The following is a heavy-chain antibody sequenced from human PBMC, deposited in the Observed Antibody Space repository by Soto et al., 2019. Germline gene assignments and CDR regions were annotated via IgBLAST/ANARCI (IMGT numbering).Heavy chain of an antibody. CDR2: IYYSGST. CDR1: GGSISSGGYY. Sequence: SETLSLTCTVSGGSISSGGYYWSWIRQHPGKGLEWIGYIYYSGSTYYNPSLKSRVTISVDTSKNQFSLKLSSVTAADTAVYYCARVIAAAGHDAFDIWGQGTMVNVSS. V-gene: IGHV4-31*03. CDR3: ARVIAAAGHDAFDI. D-gene: IGHD6-13*01. J-gene: IGHJ3*02.